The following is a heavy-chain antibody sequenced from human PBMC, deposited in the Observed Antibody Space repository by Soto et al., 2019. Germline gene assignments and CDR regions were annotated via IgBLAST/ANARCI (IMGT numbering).Heavy chain of an antibody. Sequence: ASVKVSCKASGYTFTSYYMHWVRQAPGQGLEWMGIINPSGGSTSYAQKFQGRVTMTRDTPTSTVYMELSSLRSEDTAVYYCARDELLSGYSSSWYGYWGQGTLVTV. J-gene: IGHJ4*02. CDR3: ARDELLSGYSSSWYGY. D-gene: IGHD6-13*01. CDR1: GYTFTSYY. CDR2: INPSGGST. V-gene: IGHV1-46*01.